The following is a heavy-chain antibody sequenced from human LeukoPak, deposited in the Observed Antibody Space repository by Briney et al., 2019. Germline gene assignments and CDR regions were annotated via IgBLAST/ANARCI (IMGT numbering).Heavy chain of an antibody. Sequence: PSETLSLTCAVSGYSISSGYYWGWIRQPPGKGLEWIGSIYHSGSTYYNPSPKSRVTISVDTSKNQFSLKLSSATAADTAVYYCARLIAVAGTGDYFNWFDPWGQGTLVTVSS. CDR3: ARLIAVAGTGDYFNWFDP. D-gene: IGHD6-19*01. CDR2: IYHSGST. J-gene: IGHJ5*02. CDR1: GYSISSGYY. V-gene: IGHV4-38-2*01.